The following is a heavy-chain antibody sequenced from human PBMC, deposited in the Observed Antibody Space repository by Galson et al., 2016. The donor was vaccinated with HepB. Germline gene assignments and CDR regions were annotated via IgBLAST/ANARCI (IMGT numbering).Heavy chain of an antibody. J-gene: IGHJ3*02. Sequence: PALVKPTQTLTLTCTLSGFSVSTPGVGVGWIRQPPGEALDWLALIYWNDDKRYSPSLKSRLTITKDTSKNQVVLTMRNMDPVDTATYYCAHRRDWYEGYGYLYPQGFDIWGQGTMVTVSS. CDR1: GFSVSTPGVG. V-gene: IGHV2-5*01. D-gene: IGHD5-18*01. CDR2: IYWNDDK. CDR3: AHRRDWYEGYGYLYPQGFDI.